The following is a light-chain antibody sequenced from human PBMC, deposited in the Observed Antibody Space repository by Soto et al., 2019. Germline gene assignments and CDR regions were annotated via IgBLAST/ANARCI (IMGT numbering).Light chain of an antibody. CDR2: KAS. Sequence: DIQMTQSPSTLSGSVGDRVTITCRARQTISSWLAWYQQKPGKAPKLLIYKASTLKSGVPSRFSGSGSGTEFTLTISSLQPDDFATYYRQHYNSYSEAFCQGTKVELK. CDR1: QTISSW. V-gene: IGKV1-5*03. J-gene: IGKJ1*01. CDR3: QHYNSYSEA.